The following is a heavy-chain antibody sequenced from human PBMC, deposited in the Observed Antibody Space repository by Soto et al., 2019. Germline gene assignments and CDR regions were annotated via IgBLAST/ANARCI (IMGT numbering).Heavy chain of an antibody. CDR3: ARGFLVPAAFQPFDY. CDR2: ISSSSSYI. CDR1: GFTFSSYS. D-gene: IGHD2-2*01. J-gene: IGHJ4*02. V-gene: IGHV3-21*01. Sequence: GGSLRLPCAASGFTFSSYSMNWVRQAPGKGLEWVSSISSSSSYIYYADSVKGRFTISRDNAKNSLYLQMNSLRAEDTAVYYCARGFLVPAAFQPFDYWGQGTLVTVSS.